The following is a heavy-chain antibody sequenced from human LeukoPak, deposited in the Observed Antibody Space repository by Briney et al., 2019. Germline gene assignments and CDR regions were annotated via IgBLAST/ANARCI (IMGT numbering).Heavy chain of an antibody. CDR1: GGSFSGYY. CDR2: INHSGST. V-gene: IGHV4-34*01. Sequence: SETLSLTCAVYGGSFSGYYWSWIRQPPGKGLEWIGEINHSGSTNYNPSLKSRVTISVDTSKNQFSLKLSSVTAADTAVYYCASSISSGSDYWGQGTLVTVSS. CDR3: ASSISSGSDY. J-gene: IGHJ4*02. D-gene: IGHD3-22*01.